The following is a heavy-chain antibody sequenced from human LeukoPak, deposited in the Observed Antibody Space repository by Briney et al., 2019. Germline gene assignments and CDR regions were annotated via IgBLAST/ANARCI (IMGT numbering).Heavy chain of an antibody. V-gene: IGHV3-21*01. CDR1: GLTFSSYS. J-gene: IGHJ3*02. D-gene: IGHD3-22*01. CDR3: SREITMIVVTDAFDI. CDR2: ISSSSSYI. Sequence: PGGSLRLSCAASGLTFSSYSMNWVRQAPGKGLEWVSSISSSSSYIYYADSVKGRFTISRDNAKNSLYLQMNSLRAEDTAVYYCSREITMIVVTDAFDIWGQGTMVTVSS.